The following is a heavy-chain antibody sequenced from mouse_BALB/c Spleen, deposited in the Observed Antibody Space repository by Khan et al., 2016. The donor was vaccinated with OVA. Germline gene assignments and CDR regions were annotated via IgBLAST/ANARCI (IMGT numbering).Heavy chain of an antibody. V-gene: IGHV2-3*01. Sequence: QVQLKQSGLGLVAPSQSLSITCTVSGFSLTYYGVNWVRQPPRKGLEWLGVIWGDGRTNYHSGLKSRLSISKDNSKNQVFLKLNSLRTDDTATYYCARFTTATGNYYVMDYWGQGTSVTVSS. CDR1: GFSLTYYG. CDR2: IWGDGRT. CDR3: ARFTTATGNYYVMDY. J-gene: IGHJ4*01. D-gene: IGHD1-2*01.